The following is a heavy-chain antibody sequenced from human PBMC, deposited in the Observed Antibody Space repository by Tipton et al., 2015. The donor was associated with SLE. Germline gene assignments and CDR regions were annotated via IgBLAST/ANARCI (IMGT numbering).Heavy chain of an antibody. CDR2: IYYSGST. J-gene: IGHJ6*02. Sequence: GLVKPSETLSLSCSVSGGSISSGGYYWGWIRQPPGQGLEWISSIYYSGSTNYNPSLKSRVTISVDTSKNQFSLKLSSVTAADTAVYYCARQHYYYYYGMDVWGQGTTVTVSS. CDR1: GGSISSGGYY. V-gene: IGHV4-39*07. CDR3: ARQHYYYYYGMDV.